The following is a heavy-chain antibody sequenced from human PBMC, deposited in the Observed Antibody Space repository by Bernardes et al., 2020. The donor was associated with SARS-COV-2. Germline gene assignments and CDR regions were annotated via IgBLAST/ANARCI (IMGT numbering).Heavy chain of an antibody. V-gene: IGHV4-39*01. D-gene: IGHD3-10*01. J-gene: IGHJ6*02. CDR3: ARQGGVLYGSGSYNHYYYRGLDI. CDR2: IYHSGTT. Sequence: SETLSLTRTVSGGSTSSDDSLWVWIRQPPGKGLQWIGTIYHSGTTYYNPSLTSRLTISVDTSKNQFSLRLSSVTAADTAVYYCARQGGVLYGSGSYNHYYYRGLDIWGQGTTVTVSS. CDR1: GGSTSSDDSL.